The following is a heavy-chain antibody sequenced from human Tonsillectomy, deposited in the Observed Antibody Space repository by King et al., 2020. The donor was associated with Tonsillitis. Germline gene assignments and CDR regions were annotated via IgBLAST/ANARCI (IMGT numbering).Heavy chain of an antibody. CDR2: ISGDGGSK. Sequence: VQLVESGGGVVQPGGSLRLSCAASVFTFDDYAMHWVRQAPGKGLEWVSLISGDGGSKYCADAVKGRFTISRDNSKNSLYLQMNSLRTEDTALYYCAKDGSYYDSSGLGSFQHWGQGTLVTVSS. J-gene: IGHJ1*01. D-gene: IGHD3-22*01. V-gene: IGHV3-43*02. CDR3: AKDGSYYDSSGLGSFQH. CDR1: VFTFDDYA.